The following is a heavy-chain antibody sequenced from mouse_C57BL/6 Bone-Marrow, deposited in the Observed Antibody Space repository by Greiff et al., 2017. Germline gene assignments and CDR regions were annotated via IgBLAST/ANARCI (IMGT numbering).Heavy chain of an antibody. D-gene: IGHD2-1*01. Sequence: EVKLMESGGGLVQPGESLKLSCESNEYEFPSHDMSWVRKTPEKSLELVAAINSDGGSTYYPDTMERRFIISRDNTKKTLYLQMSSLRSEDTALYYCARRGNYEGYFDVWGTGTTVTVSS. CDR1: EYEFPSHD. J-gene: IGHJ1*03. V-gene: IGHV5-2*01. CDR3: ARRGNYEGYFDV. CDR2: INSDGGST.